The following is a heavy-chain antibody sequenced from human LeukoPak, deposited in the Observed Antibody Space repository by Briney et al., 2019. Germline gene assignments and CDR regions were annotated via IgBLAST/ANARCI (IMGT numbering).Heavy chain of an antibody. CDR3: AKAAGYSSIPTNFDY. D-gene: IGHD6-19*01. CDR2: ISGSGGST. V-gene: IGHV3-23*01. Sequence: PGGSLRLYCPASGFTFSSYAMSWVREAPGKGLEWVSAISGSGGSTYYADSVKGRFTISRDNSEKTLYLQMKSLRDEDTAVYYCAKAAGYSSIPTNFDYWGQGTLVTVSS. J-gene: IGHJ4*02. CDR1: GFTFSSYA.